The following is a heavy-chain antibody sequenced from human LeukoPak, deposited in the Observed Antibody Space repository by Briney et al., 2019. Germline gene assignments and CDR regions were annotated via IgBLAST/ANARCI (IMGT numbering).Heavy chain of an antibody. V-gene: IGHV1-8*01. CDR3: ATDSRGSTSWNYFDY. CDR2: MNPNSYNT. D-gene: IGHD2-2*01. Sequence: ASVKVSCKTSGYTFTSYDVNWVRQAAGQGLEWLGWMNPNSYNTVYAQNFQGRVTMTKNTSINTAYMELSSLRSEDTAVYYCATDSRGSTSWNYFDYWGQGTLVTVSS. J-gene: IGHJ4*02. CDR1: GYTFTSYD.